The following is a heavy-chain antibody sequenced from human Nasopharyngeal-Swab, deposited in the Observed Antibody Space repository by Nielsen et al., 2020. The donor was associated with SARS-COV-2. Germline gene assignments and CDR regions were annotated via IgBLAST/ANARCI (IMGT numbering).Heavy chain of an antibody. CDR3: AKNRRAAAGNFDY. J-gene: IGHJ4*02. D-gene: IGHD6-13*01. V-gene: IGHV3-23*01. CDR2: ISGSGGST. Sequence: VRQAPGKGLEWVSAISGSGGSTYYADSVKGRFTTSRDNSKNTLYLQMNSLRAEDTAVYYCAKNRRAAAGNFDYWGQGTLVTVSS.